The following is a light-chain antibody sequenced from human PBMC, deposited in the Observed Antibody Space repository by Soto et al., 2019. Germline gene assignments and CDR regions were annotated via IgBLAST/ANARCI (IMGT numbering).Light chain of an antibody. V-gene: IGKV1-27*01. CDR1: QGFSNY. CDR2: AAS. CDR3: QDHPT. Sequence: DIQMTQSPSSLSASVGDRVTITCRASQGFSNYLAWYQQKPGKVPKLLIYAASTLQSGVPSRFSGSGSGTDFTLTISSLQPEDVATYYCQDHPTFGQGTKVEIK. J-gene: IGKJ1*01.